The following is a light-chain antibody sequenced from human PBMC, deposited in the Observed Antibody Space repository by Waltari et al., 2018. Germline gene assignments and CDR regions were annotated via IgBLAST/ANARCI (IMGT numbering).Light chain of an antibody. CDR3: SSYANSDTWV. Sequence: QSALTQPASVSGSPGQSITLSCTGTSSDVGKPNFVPRYQQHPGNAPKLLISDVDKRPSGVSFRFSGSKSGNTASLTISGLQPEDEADYYCSSYANSDTWVFGGGTKLTVL. V-gene: IGLV2-14*03. CDR2: DVD. J-gene: IGLJ3*02. CDR1: SSDVGKPNF.